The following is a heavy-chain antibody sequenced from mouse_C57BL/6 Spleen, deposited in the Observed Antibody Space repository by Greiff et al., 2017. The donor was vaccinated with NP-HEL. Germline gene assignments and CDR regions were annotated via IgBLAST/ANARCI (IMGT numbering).Heavy chain of an antibody. CDR1: GYTFTDYY. D-gene: IGHD3-1*01. J-gene: IGHJ2*01. V-gene: IGHV1-26*01. Sequence: EVQLQQSGPELVKPGASVKISCKASGYTFTDYYMNWVKQSPGKSLEWIGDINPNNGGTSYNQKFKGKATLTVDKSSSTAYMELRSLTSEDSAVYYCARGLYGYWGQGTTLTVSS. CDR2: INPNNGGT. CDR3: ARGLYGY.